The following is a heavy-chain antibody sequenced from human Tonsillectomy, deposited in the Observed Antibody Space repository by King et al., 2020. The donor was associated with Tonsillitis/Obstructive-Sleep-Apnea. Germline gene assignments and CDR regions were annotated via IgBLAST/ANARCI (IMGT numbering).Heavy chain of an antibody. Sequence: QLQESGPGLVKSSETLSLTCTVSGDSISNYYWTWIRQPPGKGLEGIGYVQPRGSTTYNSSLKSRVTISRDTSKNQLSLKLSSVNAADTAVYYCARAGCSGTTCNWYFDLWGHGTLVTVSS. J-gene: IGHJ2*01. CDR3: ARAGCSGTTCNWYFDL. D-gene: IGHD2-2*01. V-gene: IGHV4-59*01. CDR2: VQPRGST. CDR1: GDSISNYY.